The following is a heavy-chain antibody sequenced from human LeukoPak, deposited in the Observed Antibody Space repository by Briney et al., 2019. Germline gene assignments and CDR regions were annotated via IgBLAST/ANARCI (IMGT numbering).Heavy chain of an antibody. CDR3: AREYSQRYCSSISCSGQVDY. V-gene: IGHV4-4*07. CDR1: GGSISSYY. Sequence: SETLSLTCTVSGGSISSYYWSWIRQPAGKGLEWIGRIYTSGSTNYNPSLKSRVTMSVDTSKNQFSLKLSSVTAADTAVYYCAREYSQRYCSSISCSGQVDYWGQGTLVTVSS. D-gene: IGHD2-2*01. CDR2: IYTSGST. J-gene: IGHJ4*02.